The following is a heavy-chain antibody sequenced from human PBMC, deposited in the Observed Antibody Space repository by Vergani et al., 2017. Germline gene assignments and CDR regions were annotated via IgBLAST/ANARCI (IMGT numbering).Heavy chain of an antibody. CDR2: IYTSGST. CDR3: ARELTGTTAPRYYYMDV. Sequence: QVQLQQWGPGLVKPSETLSLTCTVSGGSISSYYWSWIRQPAGKGLEWIGRIYTSGSTNYNPSLKSRVTMSVDTSKNQFSLKLSSVTAADTAVYYCARELTGTTAPRYYYMDVWGKGTTVTVSS. J-gene: IGHJ6*03. D-gene: IGHD1-7*01. V-gene: IGHV4-4*07. CDR1: GGSISSYY.